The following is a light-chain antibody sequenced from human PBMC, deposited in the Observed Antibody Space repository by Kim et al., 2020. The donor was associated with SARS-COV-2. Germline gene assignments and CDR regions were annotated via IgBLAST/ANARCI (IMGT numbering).Light chain of an antibody. CDR1: KLGDKY. V-gene: IGLV3-1*01. CDR3: QAWDSSTGV. J-gene: IGLJ2*01. Sequence: SVYQGQTASISCSGDKLGDKYACWYQQKPGQSPVLVIYQDSKRPSGIPERFSGSNSGNTATLTISGTQAMDEADYYCQAWDSSTGVFGGGTQLTVL. CDR2: QDS.